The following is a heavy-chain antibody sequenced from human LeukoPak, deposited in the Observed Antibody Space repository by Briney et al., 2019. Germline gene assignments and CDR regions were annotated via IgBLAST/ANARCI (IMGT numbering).Heavy chain of an antibody. J-gene: IGHJ4*02. Sequence: GGSLRLSCAASGFTFYDYTLHWVREAPGKGLEWGSLISCDGGSTYYADAVEGRFTISRDDSKNSLYLQMNSLRTEDTALYFCAKDHYYGSGSYSRWVYFDYWGQGTLVTVSS. D-gene: IGHD3-10*01. CDR1: GFTFYDYT. V-gene: IGHV3-43*01. CDR2: ISCDGGST. CDR3: AKDHYYGSGSYSRWVYFDY.